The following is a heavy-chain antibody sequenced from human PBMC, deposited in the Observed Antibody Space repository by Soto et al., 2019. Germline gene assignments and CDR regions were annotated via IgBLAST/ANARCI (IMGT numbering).Heavy chain of an antibody. CDR1: GLTFSAYA. CDR3: TCGGVSVMDV. D-gene: IGHD3-16*01. CDR2: ISDSAGST. J-gene: IGHJ6*02. V-gene: IGHV3-23*01. Sequence: WGSLRLSCTASGLTFSAYATTGHSWVRQAPGKGLEWVSTISDSAGSTYYADSVKGRFTFSRDNSKTTLYLQMNSLRAEDTAVYFCTCGGVSVMDVWGQGTTVTVSS.